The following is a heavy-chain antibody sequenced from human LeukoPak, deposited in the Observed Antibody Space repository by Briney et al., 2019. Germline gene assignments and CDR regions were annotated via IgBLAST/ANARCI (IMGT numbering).Heavy chain of an antibody. J-gene: IGHJ6*03. V-gene: IGHV3-7*03. Sequence: PGGSLRLSCAASGFTFSSYWMSWVRQAPGKGLEWVANIKQDGSEKYYVDSVKGRFTISRDNAKNSLYLQMNSLRAEDTAVYYCASGLIAAAGTVYYYYYMDVWGKGTTVTVSS. D-gene: IGHD6-13*01. CDR3: ASGLIAAAGTVYYYYYMDV. CDR1: GFTFSSYW. CDR2: IKQDGSEK.